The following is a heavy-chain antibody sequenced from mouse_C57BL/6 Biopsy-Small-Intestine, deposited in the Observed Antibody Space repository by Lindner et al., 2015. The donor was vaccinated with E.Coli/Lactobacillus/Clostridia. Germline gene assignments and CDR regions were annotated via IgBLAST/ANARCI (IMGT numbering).Heavy chain of an antibody. J-gene: IGHJ2*01. D-gene: IGHD1-1*01. Sequence: VQLQESGPELVKPGASVKIPCKASGYTFTDYNTDWVRQSHGKSLEWIGDIYPNNGGTIYNQKFKGKATLTVDKSSSTAYMELRSLTSEDTAVYYCARWDGSKGDYWGQGTTLTVSS. V-gene: IGHV1-18*01. CDR1: GYTFTDYN. CDR3: ARWDGSKGDY. CDR2: IYPNNGGT.